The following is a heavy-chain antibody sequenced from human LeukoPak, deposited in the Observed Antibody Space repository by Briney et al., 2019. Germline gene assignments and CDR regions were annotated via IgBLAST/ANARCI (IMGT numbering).Heavy chain of an antibody. CDR1: GFTFSSHW. Sequence: PGGSLRLSCAASGFTFSSHWMSWVRQAPGKGLEWVAVISYDGSNKYYADSVKGRFTISRDNSKNTLYLQMNSLRAEDTAVYYCAKTGSSGCCDAFDIWGQGTMVTVSS. V-gene: IGHV3-30*18. CDR2: ISYDGSNK. CDR3: AKTGSSGCCDAFDI. D-gene: IGHD6-19*01. J-gene: IGHJ3*02.